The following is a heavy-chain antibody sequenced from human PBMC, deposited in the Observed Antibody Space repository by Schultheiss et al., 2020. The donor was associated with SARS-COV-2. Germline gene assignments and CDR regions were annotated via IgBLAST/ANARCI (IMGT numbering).Heavy chain of an antibody. CDR2: ISYDGSNK. J-gene: IGHJ6*02. CDR3: AKDGVYGDYVLGHYGMDV. CDR1: GFTFSSYG. D-gene: IGHD4-17*01. Sequence: GGSLRLSCAASGFTFSSYGMHWVRQAPGKGLEWVAVISYDGSNKYYADSVKGRFTISRDNPKNTLSLQMNSLRAEDTAVYYCAKDGVYGDYVLGHYGMDVWGQGTTVTVSS. V-gene: IGHV3-30*18.